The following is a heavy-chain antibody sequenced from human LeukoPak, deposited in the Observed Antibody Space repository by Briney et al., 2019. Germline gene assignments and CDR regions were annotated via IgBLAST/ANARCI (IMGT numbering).Heavy chain of an antibody. J-gene: IGHJ3*02. D-gene: IGHD3-22*01. V-gene: IGHV3-30*04. CDR3: ARFQDYYDSRDAFDI. CDR2: ISYDGSNK. CDR1: GFTFSSYA. Sequence: PGGSLRLSCAASGFTFSSYAMHWVRQAPGKGLEWVAVISYDGSNKYYADSVKGRFTISRDNSKNTLYLQMNSLRAEDTAVYYCARFQDYYDSRDAFDIWGQGTMVTVSS.